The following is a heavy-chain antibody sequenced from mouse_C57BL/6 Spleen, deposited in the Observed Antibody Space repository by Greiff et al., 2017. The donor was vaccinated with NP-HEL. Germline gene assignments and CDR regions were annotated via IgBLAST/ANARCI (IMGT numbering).Heavy chain of an antibody. CDR3: TTRYYGSSPAWFAY. CDR1: GFNFKDYY. Sequence: EVLLQQSGAELVRPGASVKLSCTASGFNFKDYYMHWVKQMPEQGLEWIGRIDPEDGETEYAPKFQGQATMTADTSSNTTYLQLSSLTSEDTAVYYSTTRYYGSSPAWFAYWGQGTLVTVSA. V-gene: IGHV14-1*01. D-gene: IGHD1-1*01. CDR2: IDPEDGET. J-gene: IGHJ3*01.